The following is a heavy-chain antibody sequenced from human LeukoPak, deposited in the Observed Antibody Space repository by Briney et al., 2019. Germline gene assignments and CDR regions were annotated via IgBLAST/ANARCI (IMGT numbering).Heavy chain of an antibody. J-gene: IGHJ3*02. Sequence: ASVKVSCKASGYTFTSYYMHWVRQAPGQGLEWMGIINPSGGSTSYAQKFQGRVTMTRDMSTSTVYMELSSLRSEDTAVYYCAGVGSSSTNAVLGAFDIWGQGTMVTVSS. CDR1: GYTFTSYY. V-gene: IGHV1-46*01. CDR3: AGVGSSSTNAVLGAFDI. CDR2: INPSGGST. D-gene: IGHD6-13*01.